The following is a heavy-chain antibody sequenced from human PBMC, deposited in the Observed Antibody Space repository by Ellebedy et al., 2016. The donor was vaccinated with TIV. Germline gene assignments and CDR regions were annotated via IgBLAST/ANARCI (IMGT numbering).Heavy chain of an antibody. Sequence: AASVKVSCKASGYTFTGNYMHWVRQAPGQGLEWMGRINPNSGDTNYAQRFQGRVTMTRDTSLSTAYMALTRLRFDDTAVYYCARELVGLRRKDYWGQGTLVTVSS. V-gene: IGHV1-2*06. CDR2: INPNSGDT. D-gene: IGHD5-12*01. CDR1: GYTFTGNY. J-gene: IGHJ4*02. CDR3: ARELVGLRRKDY.